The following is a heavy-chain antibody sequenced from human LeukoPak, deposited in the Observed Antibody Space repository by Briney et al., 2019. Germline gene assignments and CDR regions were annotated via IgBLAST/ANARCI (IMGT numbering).Heavy chain of an antibody. Sequence: PGGSLRLSCAASGFTFSSYAISWVRQAPGKGLEWVSAVTASADNTYYADSVKGRFTISRDNSKNTLYLQVTSLRAEDTAVYYCAKGDYYGSGSFFKNGMDVWGQGTTVTVSS. D-gene: IGHD3-10*01. J-gene: IGHJ6*02. CDR2: VTASADNT. CDR3: AKGDYYGSGSFFKNGMDV. CDR1: GFTFSSYA. V-gene: IGHV3-23*01.